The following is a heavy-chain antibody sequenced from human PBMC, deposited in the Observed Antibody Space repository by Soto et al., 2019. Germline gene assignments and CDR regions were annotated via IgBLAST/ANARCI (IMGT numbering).Heavy chain of an antibody. D-gene: IGHD5-18*01. V-gene: IGHV1-2*04. CDR3: AREVDTVMRSGFDI. J-gene: IGHJ3*02. CDR1: GYTFTGYY. CDR2: INPNSGGT. Sequence: ASVKVSCKASGYTFTGYYMHWVRQAPGQGLEWMGWINPNSGGTNYAQKFQGWVTMTRDTSISTAYMELSRLRSDDTAVYYCAREVDTVMRSGFDIWGQGTMVTVSS.